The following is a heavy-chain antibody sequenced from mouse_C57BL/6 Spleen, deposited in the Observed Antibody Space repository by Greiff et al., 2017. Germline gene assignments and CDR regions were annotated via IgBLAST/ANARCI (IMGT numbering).Heavy chain of an antibody. J-gene: IGHJ2*01. CDR3: ERREDYGGDYFDY. D-gene: IGHD2-4*01. Sequence: QVQLQQPGAELVKPGASVKLSCKASGYSFTSYWMNWVMQRPGQGLEWIGLIHPNSGSTIYNQKFKSKATLTVDKSSSTAYLPLRSLTSEDSAVSYGERREDYGGDYFDYWGQGTTLTVSS. CDR2: IHPNSGST. CDR1: GYSFTSYW. V-gene: IGHV1-64*01.